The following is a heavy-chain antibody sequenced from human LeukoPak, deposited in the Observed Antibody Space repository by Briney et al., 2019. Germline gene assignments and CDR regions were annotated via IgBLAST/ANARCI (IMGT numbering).Heavy chain of an antibody. Sequence: GGSLRPSCAVSGFTFSGFWMSWSRQAPGKGLEWVASINSDGSEGYYADVVKGRFTISRDNAKNSLYLQINSLRAEDTAVYHYARDNWNYGSSMDVWGQGTTVTVSS. CDR1: GFTFSGFW. D-gene: IGHD1-7*01. CDR3: ARDNWNYGSSMDV. V-gene: IGHV3-7*03. J-gene: IGHJ6*02. CDR2: INSDGSEG.